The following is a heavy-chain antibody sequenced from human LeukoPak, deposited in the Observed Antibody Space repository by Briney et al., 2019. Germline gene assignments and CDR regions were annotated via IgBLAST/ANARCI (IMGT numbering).Heavy chain of an antibody. D-gene: IGHD4-17*01. CDR2: INPDIGVT. CDR3: ARQDYGDFLPPTCY. V-gene: IGHV1-2*02. CDR1: GYTFTGYY. J-gene: IGHJ4*02. Sequence: ASVKVSCTASGYTFTGYYMNWVRQAPGQGLEWMGWINPDIGVTKYAQKFQDRVTMTRDTSIGTAYMELSRLRSDDTAVYYCARQDYGDFLPPTCYWGQGTLVTVSS.